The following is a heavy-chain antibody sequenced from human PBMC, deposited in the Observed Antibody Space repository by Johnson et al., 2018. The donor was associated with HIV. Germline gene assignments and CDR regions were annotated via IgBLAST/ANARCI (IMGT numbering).Heavy chain of an antibody. Sequence: QVQLVESGGGLVQPGGSLRLSCAASGFTVSSNYMSWVRQAPGKGLEWVAVISYDGSNKYYADSVKGRFTISRDNSKNTLYLQMNSLRAEDTAVYYCARDQSSGPHDAFDIWGQGTMVTVSS. V-gene: IGHV3-30*03. CDR2: ISYDGSNK. CDR1: GFTVSSNY. CDR3: ARDQSSGPHDAFDI. J-gene: IGHJ3*02. D-gene: IGHD3-22*01.